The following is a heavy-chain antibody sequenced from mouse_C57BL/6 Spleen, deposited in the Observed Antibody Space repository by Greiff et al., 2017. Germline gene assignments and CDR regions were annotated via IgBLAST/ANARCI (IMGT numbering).Heavy chain of an antibody. V-gene: IGHV1-53*01. CDR1: GYTFTSYW. CDR2: INPSNGGT. J-gene: IGHJ3*01. Sequence: QVQLQQSGTEPVKPGASVKLSCKASGYTFTSYWMHWVKQRPGQGLEWIGNINPSNGGTNYNEKFKSKATLTVDKSSSTAYMQLSSLTSEDSAVYYCARAYYSNVAWFAYWGQGTLVTVSA. D-gene: IGHD2-5*01. CDR3: ARAYYSNVAWFAY.